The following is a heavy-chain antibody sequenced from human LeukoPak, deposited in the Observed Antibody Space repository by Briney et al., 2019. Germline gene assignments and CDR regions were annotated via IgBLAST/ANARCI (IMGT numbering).Heavy chain of an antibody. D-gene: IGHD5-12*01. CDR2: IYHSGST. Sequence: SETLSLTCAVSGGSISSGGYSWSWIRPPPGKGLEWIGYIYHSGSTYYNPSLKSRVTISVDRSKNQFSLKLSSVTAADTAVYHCARDLGGYDWGYWGQGTLVTVSS. CDR3: ARDLGGYDWGY. CDR1: GGSISSGGYS. J-gene: IGHJ4*02. V-gene: IGHV4-30-2*01.